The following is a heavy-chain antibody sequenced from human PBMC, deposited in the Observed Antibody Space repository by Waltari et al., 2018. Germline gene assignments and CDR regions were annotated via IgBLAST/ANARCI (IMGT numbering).Heavy chain of an antibody. CDR3: ARVTAAAWFDP. J-gene: IGHJ5*02. CDR1: GLTCSSYW. CDR2: IKQDGSEK. V-gene: IGHV3-7*04. Sequence: EVQLVESGGGLVQHGGSRRLSCAASGLTCSSYWMSWVRQAPGKGLEWVANIKQDGSEKYYVDSVKGRFTISRDNAKNSLYLQMNSLRAEDTAVYYCARVTAAAWFDPWGQGTLVTVSS. D-gene: IGHD6-13*01.